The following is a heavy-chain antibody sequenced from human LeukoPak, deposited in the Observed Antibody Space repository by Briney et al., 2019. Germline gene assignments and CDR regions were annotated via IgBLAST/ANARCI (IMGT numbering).Heavy chain of an antibody. CDR3: AKEGFRYNYYFDY. J-gene: IGHJ4*02. V-gene: IGHV3-74*01. CDR2: INSDGSSI. Sequence: PGGSLRLSCVASGFTFSSHWIHWVRQAPGKGLVWISRINSDGSSISYADSVKGRFTISRDNSKNTLYLQMNSLRAEDTAVYYCAKEGFRYNYYFDYWGQGTLVTVSS. CDR1: GFTFSSHW. D-gene: IGHD1-20*01.